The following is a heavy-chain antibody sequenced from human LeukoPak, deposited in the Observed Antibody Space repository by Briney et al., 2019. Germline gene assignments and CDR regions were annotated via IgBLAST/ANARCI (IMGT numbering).Heavy chain of an antibody. CDR1: GFTFSSYS. CDR2: ISSSSSYI. V-gene: IGHV3-21*01. CDR3: ARDGTAAEDY. Sequence: GGSLRLSCAASGFTFSSYSMNWVRQAPGKGLEWVSSISSSSSYIYYADSVKGRFTISRDNAKNSLYLQMNSLRAEDTAVYHCARDGTAAEDYWGQGTLVTVSS. J-gene: IGHJ4*01. D-gene: IGHD6-13*01.